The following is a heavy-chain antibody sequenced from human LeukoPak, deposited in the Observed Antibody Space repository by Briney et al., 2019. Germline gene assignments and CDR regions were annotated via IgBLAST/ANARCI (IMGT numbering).Heavy chain of an antibody. CDR2: IYYSGST. V-gene: IGHV4-39*01. Sequence: SETLSLTCTVSGGSISSSSYYWGWVRQPPGKGLEWIGSIYYSGSTSYKPSLKSRLTISLDTSKNQFSLKVSSVTAADTAIYYCTRESSSGPDSWGQGTLVTVSS. D-gene: IGHD6-6*01. CDR1: GGSISSSSYY. J-gene: IGHJ5*01. CDR3: TRESSSGPDS.